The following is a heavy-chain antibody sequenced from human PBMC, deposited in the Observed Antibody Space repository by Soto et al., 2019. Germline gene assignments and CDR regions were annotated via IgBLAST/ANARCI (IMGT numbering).Heavy chain of an antibody. Sequence: QVQLQESGPGLVKPSETLSLTCTVSGGSISYYYGSWIRQPPGKGLEYIGYIYYSGSTNYNPSLKSRVTISVDTSKNQFSLRLGSVTAADTAVYYCARVRERWFTYWYFDLWGRGTLVTVSS. V-gene: IGHV4-59*01. CDR1: GGSISYYY. D-gene: IGHD1-26*01. J-gene: IGHJ2*01. CDR3: ARVRERWFTYWYFDL. CDR2: IYYSGST.